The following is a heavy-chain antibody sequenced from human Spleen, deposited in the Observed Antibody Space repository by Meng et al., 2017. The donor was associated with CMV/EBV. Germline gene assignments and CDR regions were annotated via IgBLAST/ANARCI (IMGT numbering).Heavy chain of an antibody. D-gene: IGHD3-3*01. Sequence: GGSLRLSCAASGFSFSSYQMNWVRQAPGKGLEWISCISSSGSTIYYADSVKGRFTISRDNAKNSLYLQMNGLRAEDTAVYYCASLLRFLNSWGQGTLVTISS. J-gene: IGHJ4*02. V-gene: IGHV3-48*03. CDR1: GFSFSSYQ. CDR3: ASLLRFLNS. CDR2: ISSSGSTI.